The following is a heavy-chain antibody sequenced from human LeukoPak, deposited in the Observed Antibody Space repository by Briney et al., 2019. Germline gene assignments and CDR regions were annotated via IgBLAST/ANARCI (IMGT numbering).Heavy chain of an antibody. CDR3: VPSANYYYFDY. V-gene: IGHV1-2*02. Sequence: ASVKVSCKASGYTFSAYYIHWVRQAPGLGFEWMGWINPKSGGTSYPQKFQGRLTMTRDTSISTAYMELSRLRSDDTAVYYCVPSANYYYFDYWGQGTLVTVSS. D-gene: IGHD4/OR15-4a*01. CDR2: INPKSGGT. CDR1: GYTFSAYY. J-gene: IGHJ4*02.